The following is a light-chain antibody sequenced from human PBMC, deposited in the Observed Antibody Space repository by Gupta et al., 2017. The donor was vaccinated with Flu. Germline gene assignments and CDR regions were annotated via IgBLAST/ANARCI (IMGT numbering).Light chain of an antibody. V-gene: IGLV2-14*01. Sequence: QSALTQPASVSGSPGQSITISCTGTNDDVGGYDYVSWYQQHPGKAPKLIIYEVTYRPSGVSHRFSGSKSGNTASLTISGLQAEDEADYYCSSYTSSTIYVFGVGTKVTVL. CDR2: EVT. CDR3: SSYTSSTIYV. J-gene: IGLJ1*01. CDR1: NDDVGGYDY.